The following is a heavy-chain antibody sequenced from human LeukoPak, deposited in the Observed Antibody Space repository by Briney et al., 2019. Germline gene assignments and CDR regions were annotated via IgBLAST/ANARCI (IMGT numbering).Heavy chain of an antibody. CDR1: GGSISSSSYY. J-gene: IGHJ4*02. CDR2: IYYSGNT. D-gene: IGHD6-6*01. CDR3: ARGAHRSSIAAAF. Sequence: PSETLSLTCTASGGSISSSSYYWGWIRQPPGKGLEWIGIIYYSGNTYYTASVKSRVTISVDTSKNQLSLKLSAVTAADTAVYYCARGAHRSSIAAAFWGQGTLVTVSS. V-gene: IGHV4-39*07.